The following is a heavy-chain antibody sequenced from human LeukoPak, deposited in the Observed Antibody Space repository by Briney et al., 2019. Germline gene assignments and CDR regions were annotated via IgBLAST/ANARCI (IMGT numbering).Heavy chain of an antibody. CDR3: ARSGITIFGVVKSFYYYYMDV. D-gene: IGHD3-3*01. J-gene: IGHJ6*03. CDR2: IIPIFGTA. CDR1: GYTFTGYY. V-gene: IGHV1-69*06. Sequence: SVKVSCKASGYTFTGYYMHWVRQAPGQGLEWMGGIIPIFGTANYAQKFQGRVTITADKSTSTAYMELSSLRSEDTAVYYCARSGITIFGVVKSFYYYYMDVWGKGTTVTVSS.